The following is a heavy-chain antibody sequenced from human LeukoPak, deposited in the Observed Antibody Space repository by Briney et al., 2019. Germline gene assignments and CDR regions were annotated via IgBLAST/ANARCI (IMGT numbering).Heavy chain of an antibody. Sequence: TPGGSLRLSCAASGFTFSDYYMSWIRQAPGKGLEWVSYISGTGLTIYYADSVKGRFTISRDNAKNSLYLQMNSLRAEDTSVYYCARAPYPLRYYTDYWGQGTLVTVSS. CDR3: ARAPYPLRYYTDY. D-gene: IGHD3-9*01. CDR1: GFTFSDYY. CDR2: ISGTGLTI. J-gene: IGHJ4*02. V-gene: IGHV3-11*04.